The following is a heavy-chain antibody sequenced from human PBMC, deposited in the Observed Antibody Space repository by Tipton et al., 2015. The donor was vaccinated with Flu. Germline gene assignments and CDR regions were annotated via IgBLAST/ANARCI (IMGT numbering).Heavy chain of an antibody. V-gene: IGHV4-39*01. Sequence: TLSLTCTVSSGSIRSTNYFCAWIRQPPGKRLELIGSIYPSGTTYYNPSLKSRVTISVDPSKSQFSLKLRSVTAADTAVYYCARLSYYDVDLKNFYFDYWGQGALVTVSS. CDR1: SGSIRSTNYF. D-gene: IGHD3-10*02. CDR3: ARLSYYDVDLKNFYFDY. CDR2: IYPSGTT. J-gene: IGHJ4*02.